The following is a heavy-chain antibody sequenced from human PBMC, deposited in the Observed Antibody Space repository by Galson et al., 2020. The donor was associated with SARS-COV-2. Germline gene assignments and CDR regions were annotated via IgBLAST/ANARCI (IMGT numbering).Heavy chain of an antibody. Sequence: SETLSLTCAVSGGSISSSNWWSWVRQPPGKGLAWIGEIYHSGSTNYNPSLKSRVTISVDKSKTQFSLKLSSVTAADSAVYYCARLIHCSSTSCYLGAFDIWGQGTMVTVSS. CDR2: IYHSGST. D-gene: IGHD2-2*01. CDR3: ARLIHCSSTSCYLGAFDI. J-gene: IGHJ3*02. V-gene: IGHV4-4*02. CDR1: GGSISSSNW.